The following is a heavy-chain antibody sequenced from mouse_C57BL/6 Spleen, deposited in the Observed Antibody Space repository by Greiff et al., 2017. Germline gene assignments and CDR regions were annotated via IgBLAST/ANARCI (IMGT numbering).Heavy chain of an antibody. CDR3: ARPGAGYWYFDV. J-gene: IGHJ1*03. V-gene: IGHV5-17*01. D-gene: IGHD3-3*01. CDR1: GFTFSDYG. Sequence: EVMLVESGGGLVKPGGSLKLSCAASGFTFSDYGMHWVRQGPGKGLEWVAYISSGSSTFYYADTVKGRFTISRDNAKNTLFLQMTSLRSEDTAMYYCARPGAGYWYFDVWGTGTTGTVSS. CDR2: ISSGSSTF.